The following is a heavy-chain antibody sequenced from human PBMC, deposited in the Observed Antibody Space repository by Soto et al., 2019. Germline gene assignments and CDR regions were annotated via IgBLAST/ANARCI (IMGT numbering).Heavy chain of an antibody. CDR1: GFTFSSYG. J-gene: IGHJ4*02. CDR2: ISYDGSNK. D-gene: IGHD3-3*01. CDR3: AKDWRDFGGIDY. V-gene: IGHV3-30*18. Sequence: GGSLRLSCAASGFTFSSYGMHWVRQAPGKGLEWVAVISYDGSNKYYADSVKGRFTISRDNSKNTLYLQMNSLRAEDTAVYYCAKDWRDFGGIDYWGQGTLVTVSS.